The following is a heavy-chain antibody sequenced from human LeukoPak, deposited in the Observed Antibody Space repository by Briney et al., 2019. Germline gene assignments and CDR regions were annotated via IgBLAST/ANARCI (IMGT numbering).Heavy chain of an antibody. Sequence: GGSLRLSCAASGFTFSSYWMSWVRQAPGKGLEWVANIKQDGSEKYYVDSVKGRFTISRDNAKNSLYLQMNSLRSEDTAVYYCASDPGSGIPGWYFDYWGQGTMVTVSS. CDR1: GFTFSSYW. CDR2: IKQDGSEK. CDR3: ASDPGSGIPGWYFDY. V-gene: IGHV3-7*03. D-gene: IGHD3-10*01. J-gene: IGHJ4*02.